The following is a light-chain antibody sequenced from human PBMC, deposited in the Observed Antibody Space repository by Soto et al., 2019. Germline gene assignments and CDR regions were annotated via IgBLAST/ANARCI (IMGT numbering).Light chain of an antibody. V-gene: IGLV2-14*03. CDR2: DVF. CDR3: TSWTSTSTYV. CDR1: SSDVGGYNY. J-gene: IGLJ1*01. Sequence: QSVLTQDASVSGSPGQSITISCTGTSSDVGGYNYVSWYQQHPGKAPKLVIYDVFTRPSGVSNRFSGSKSGNTASLTISALQVEDEADYYCTSWTSTSTYVFGSGTKVTV.